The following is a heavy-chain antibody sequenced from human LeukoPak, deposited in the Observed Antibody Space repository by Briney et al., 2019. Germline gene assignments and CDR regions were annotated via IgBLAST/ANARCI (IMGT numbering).Heavy chain of an antibody. Sequence: ASVKVSCKASGYTFTGYYMHWVRQAPGQGLEWMGWINPNSGGTNYAQKFQGRVTMTRDTSISTACMELSRLRSDDTAVYYCATVPGPDSSGHNWFDPWGQGTLVTVSS. CDR1: GYTFTGYY. D-gene: IGHD6-19*01. CDR3: ATVPGPDSSGHNWFDP. CDR2: INPNSGGT. V-gene: IGHV1-2*02. J-gene: IGHJ5*02.